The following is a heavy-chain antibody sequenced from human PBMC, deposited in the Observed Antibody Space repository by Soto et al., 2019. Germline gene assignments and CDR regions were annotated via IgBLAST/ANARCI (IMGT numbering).Heavy chain of an antibody. J-gene: IGHJ4*02. V-gene: IGHV1-69*06. Sequence: QVQLVQSGAEVKKPGSSVKVSCKASGGTFSSYAISWVRQAPGQGLEWMGGIIPIFGTANYAQKFQGRVTIAAEKSTSTAYMERSSLRSEDTAGYYCARGPDCTNGVCPDYWGQGTLVTVS. CDR1: GGTFSSYA. CDR2: IIPIFGTA. CDR3: ARGPDCTNGVCPDY. D-gene: IGHD2-8*01.